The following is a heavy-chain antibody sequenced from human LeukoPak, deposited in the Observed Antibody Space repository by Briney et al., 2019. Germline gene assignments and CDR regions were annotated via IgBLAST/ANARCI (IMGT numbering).Heavy chain of an antibody. V-gene: IGHV3-7*01. J-gene: IGHJ4*02. CDR2: LNQYGSKT. Sequence: GGSLRLSCAASGFTFSTYWMTWVRQAPGRGLDWVANLNQYGSKTYYVDSVKGRFTISRDNSKNTLYLQMNSLRAEDTAVYYCAKDLYSSGCPGGYWGQGTLVTVSS. D-gene: IGHD6-19*01. CDR1: GFTFSTYW. CDR3: AKDLYSSGCPGGY.